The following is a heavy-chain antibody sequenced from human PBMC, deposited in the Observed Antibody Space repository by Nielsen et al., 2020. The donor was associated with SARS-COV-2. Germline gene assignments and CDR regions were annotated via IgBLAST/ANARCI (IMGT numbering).Heavy chain of an antibody. CDR3: ARGGTYPFDY. CDR2: VYYTGST. Sequence: SETLPLTCNVSRGSISSYYWSWIRQSPALGLEWIGYVYYTGSTNYNPSLESRVTISQDTSKNQFSLTLTSVTAADTAKYYCARGGTYPFDYWGQGILVTVSS. V-gene: IGHV4-59*08. D-gene: IGHD1-26*01. CDR1: RGSISSYY. J-gene: IGHJ4*02.